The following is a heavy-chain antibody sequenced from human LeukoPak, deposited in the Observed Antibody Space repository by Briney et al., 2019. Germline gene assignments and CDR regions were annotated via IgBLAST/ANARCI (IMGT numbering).Heavy chain of an antibody. J-gene: IGHJ4*02. CDR3: AKDYSTTYFRGADY. Sequence: ASVKVSCKASGYTFTGYYMHWVRQAPGQGLEWMGWINPNSGGTNYAQKFQGRFTISRDNSKNTLYLQMNSLRAEDTAVYYCAKDYSTTYFRGADYWGQGTLVTVSS. CDR1: GYTFTGYY. CDR2: INPNSGGT. D-gene: IGHD1-26*01. V-gene: IGHV1-2*02.